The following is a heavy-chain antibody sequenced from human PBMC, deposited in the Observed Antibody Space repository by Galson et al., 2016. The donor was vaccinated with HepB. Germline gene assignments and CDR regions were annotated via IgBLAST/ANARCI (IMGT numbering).Heavy chain of an antibody. CDR1: GFTFSSYG. Sequence: SVKVSCKASGFTFSSYGISWVRQAPGQGLEWLGWINARKGNTDYAQKFEGRVIMTTDTSTNIAYMELRSLKPDDTAVYYCARDVLTMTGYPDFDYWGQGTLVTVSS. V-gene: IGHV1-18*01. CDR2: INARKGNT. D-gene: IGHD3-9*01. CDR3: ARDVLTMTGYPDFDY. J-gene: IGHJ4*02.